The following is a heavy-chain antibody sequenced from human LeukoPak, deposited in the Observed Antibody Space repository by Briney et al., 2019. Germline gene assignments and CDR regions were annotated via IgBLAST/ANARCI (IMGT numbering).Heavy chain of an antibody. V-gene: IGHV3-11*01. D-gene: IGHD5-12*01. CDR2: ITSAGRAI. CDR3: ASDIVATSGDF. J-gene: IGHJ4*02. CDR1: GFTFSDFY. Sequence: GGSLRLSCAASGFTFSDFYMSWIRQAPGKGLEWVSYITSAGRAIYYADSVQGRFTISRDNARNSLYLQMNGLRAEDTAVYYCASDIVATSGDFWGRGTLVTVSS.